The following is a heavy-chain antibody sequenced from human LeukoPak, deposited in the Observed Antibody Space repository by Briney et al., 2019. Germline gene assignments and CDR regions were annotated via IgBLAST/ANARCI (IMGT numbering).Heavy chain of an antibody. V-gene: IGHV4-59*12. CDR1: GGSISSYY. D-gene: IGHD3-9*01. Sequence: PSETLSLTCTVSGGSISSYYWSWIRQPPGKGLEWIGYISYSGSPNYNPSLKSRVTISVETSKNQFSLKLSSVTAADTAVYYCARRLLYYDILTGYYPFDYWGQGTLVTVSS. CDR2: ISYSGSP. J-gene: IGHJ4*02. CDR3: ARRLLYYDILTGYYPFDY.